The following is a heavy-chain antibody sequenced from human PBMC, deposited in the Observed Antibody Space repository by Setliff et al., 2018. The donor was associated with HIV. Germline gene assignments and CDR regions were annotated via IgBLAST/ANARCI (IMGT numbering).Heavy chain of an antibody. Sequence: ASVKVSCKASGYTFTDYYMHWVRQATGQGLEWMGWMNPNSGNTGYAQKFQGRVTITRNTSISTAYMELSSLRSEDTAVYYCARDSPGPQYYYYGMDVWGQGTTVTVSS. V-gene: IGHV1-8*03. CDR2: MNPNSGNT. CDR3: ARDSPGPQYYYYGMDV. J-gene: IGHJ6*02. CDR1: GYTFTDYY. D-gene: IGHD4-4*01.